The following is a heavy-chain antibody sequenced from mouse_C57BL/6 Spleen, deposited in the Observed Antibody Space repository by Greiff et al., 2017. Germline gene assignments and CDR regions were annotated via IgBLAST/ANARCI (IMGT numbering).Heavy chain of an antibody. J-gene: IGHJ4*01. D-gene: IGHD2-5*01. CDR3: ARSYYSNYNYAMDY. CDR1: GFTFTDYY. V-gene: IGHV7-3*01. CDR2: IRNKANGYTT. Sequence: EVMLVESGGGLVQPGGSLSLPCAASGFTFTDYYMSWVRQPPGKALEWLGFIRNKANGYTTEYSASVKGLFTISRDNFHSILYLQMNALRAEDSATYYCARSYYSNYNYAMDYWGQRTSVTVSS.